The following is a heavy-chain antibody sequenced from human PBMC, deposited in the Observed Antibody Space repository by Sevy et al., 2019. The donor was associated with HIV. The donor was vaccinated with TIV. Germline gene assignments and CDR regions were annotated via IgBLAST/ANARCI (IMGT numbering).Heavy chain of an antibody. D-gene: IGHD6-19*01. CDR3: AKEESGGYF. V-gene: IGHV3-23*01. CDR2: ISSGGGFT. Sequence: GGSLRLSCAASGFNVLSYVISWVRQTPGQGLEWVSSISSGGGFTYYADSVKGRFTISRDNSKNSVDLQINSLRADDTAVYFCAKEESGGYFWGQGTLVTVSS. J-gene: IGHJ4*02. CDR1: GFNVLSYV.